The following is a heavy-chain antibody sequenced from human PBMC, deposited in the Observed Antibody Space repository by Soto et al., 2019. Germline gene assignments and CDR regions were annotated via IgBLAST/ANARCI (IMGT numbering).Heavy chain of an antibody. J-gene: IGHJ4*02. CDR1: GCTFSSYA. D-gene: IGHD6-13*01. CDR3: AKDPSSSWYGDYFDY. CDR2: ISGSGGST. Sequence: GGSLRLSCAASGCTFSSYAMSWVRQAPGKGLEWVSAISGSGGSTYYADSVKGRFTISRDNSKNTLYLQMNSLRAEDTAVYYCAKDPSSSWYGDYFDYWGQGTLVTVSS. V-gene: IGHV3-23*01.